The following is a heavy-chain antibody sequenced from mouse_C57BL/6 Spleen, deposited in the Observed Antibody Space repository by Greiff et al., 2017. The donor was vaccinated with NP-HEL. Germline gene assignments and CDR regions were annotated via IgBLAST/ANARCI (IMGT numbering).Heavy chain of an antibody. CDR3: ASPATVVGAMDY. V-gene: IGHV3-6*01. Sequence: EVKLMESGPGLVKPSQSLSLTCSVTGYSITSGYYWNWIRQFPGNKLEWMGYISYDGGNNYNPSLKNRISFTRDTPKNQFFLKLNSVTTEDTATYYCASPATVVGAMDYWGQGTSVTVSS. J-gene: IGHJ4*01. D-gene: IGHD1-1*01. CDR2: ISYDGGN. CDR1: GYSITSGYY.